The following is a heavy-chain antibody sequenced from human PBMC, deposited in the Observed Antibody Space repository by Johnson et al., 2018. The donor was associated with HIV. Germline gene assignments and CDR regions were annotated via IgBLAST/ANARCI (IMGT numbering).Heavy chain of an antibody. Sequence: QVQLVESGGGLVQPGGSLRLSCAASGFTVSSYAMHWVRQAPGKGLEWVAVISYDGSNKYYADSVKGRFTISRDNSKNTVYLQMNSLRAEDTAVYYCARDAVTPIWGQGTMVTVSS. CDR3: ARDAVTPI. CDR1: GFTVSSYA. D-gene: IGHD4-17*01. CDR2: ISYDGSNK. J-gene: IGHJ3*02. V-gene: IGHV3-30*04.